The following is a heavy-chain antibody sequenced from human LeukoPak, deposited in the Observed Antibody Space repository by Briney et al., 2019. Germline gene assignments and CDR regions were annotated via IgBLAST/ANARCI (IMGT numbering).Heavy chain of an antibody. CDR3: ARGTRRRAAGTGGYYFDY. V-gene: IGHV1-8*01. CDR1: GYTFTSYD. Sequence: ASVKDSCKASGYTFTSYDINWVRQATGQGLEWMGWMNPNSGNTGYAQKFQGRVTMTRNTSISTAYMELSSLRSEDTAVYYCARGTRRRAAGTGGYYFDYWGQGTLVTVSS. CDR2: MNPNSGNT. D-gene: IGHD6-13*01. J-gene: IGHJ4*02.